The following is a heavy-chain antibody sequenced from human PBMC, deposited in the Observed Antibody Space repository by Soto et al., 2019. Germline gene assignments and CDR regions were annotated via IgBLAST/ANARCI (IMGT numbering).Heavy chain of an antibody. CDR2: IITLFGTS. CDR3: AREVGYGDFSAALLD. J-gene: IGHJ4*02. CDR1: GGTFXSXS. D-gene: IGHD2-21*02. Sequence: VQLMQSGAEVKKPXSSVKXSCXXSGGTFXSXSXXWVRQXPGQGLEWMGGIITLFGTSNYAQNFQGRVTITADQSTSTAYMELNSLTSDDTAVYYCAREVGYGDFSAALLDWGQGTLVTVSS. V-gene: IGHV1-69*01.